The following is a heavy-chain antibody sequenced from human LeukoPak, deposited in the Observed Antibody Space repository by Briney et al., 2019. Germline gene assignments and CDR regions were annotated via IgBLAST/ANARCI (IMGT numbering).Heavy chain of an antibody. J-gene: IGHJ4*02. CDR1: GFTFSSYS. CDR2: IGSTSSYI. CDR3: ARDWVHCSGGTCSTDY. Sequence: PGGSLRLSCAASGFTFSSYSMNWVRRAPGKGLEWVSSIGSTSSYIYYADSVKGRFTISRDNAKNSLSLQMNSLRAEDTAMYYCARDWVHCSGGTCSTDYWGQGTLVTVPS. V-gene: IGHV3-21*01. D-gene: IGHD2-15*01.